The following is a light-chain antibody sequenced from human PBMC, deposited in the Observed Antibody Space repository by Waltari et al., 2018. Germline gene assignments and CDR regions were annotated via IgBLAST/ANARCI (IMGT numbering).Light chain of an antibody. CDR3: QQYYSTPPYT. Sequence: IVMTQSPDSLAVSLGERATIHCMSRHSVLYNSNNKNYLAWYQQKPGQPPKLLIYWTSTRESGVPDRFSGSGSGTDFTLTISSLQAEDVAVYYCQQYYSTPPYTFGQGTKLEIK. J-gene: IGKJ2*01. V-gene: IGKV4-1*01. CDR2: WTS. CDR1: HSVLYNSNNKNY.